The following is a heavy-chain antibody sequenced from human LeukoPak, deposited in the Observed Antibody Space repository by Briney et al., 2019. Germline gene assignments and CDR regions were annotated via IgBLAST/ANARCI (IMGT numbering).Heavy chain of an antibody. CDR2: ISGGGGST. D-gene: IGHD3-10*01. V-gene: IGHV3-23*01. J-gene: IGHJ4*02. CDR1: GFTFSSYA. Sequence: GGSLRLSCAASGFTFSSYAMSWVRQAPGKGREWVSVISGGGGSTYYADSVKGRFTTSRDNSKNTLYLQMNSLRAEDTAVYYCAKEPGYYYSSGSYYLDYWGQGTLVTVSS. CDR3: AKEPGYYYSSGSYYLDY.